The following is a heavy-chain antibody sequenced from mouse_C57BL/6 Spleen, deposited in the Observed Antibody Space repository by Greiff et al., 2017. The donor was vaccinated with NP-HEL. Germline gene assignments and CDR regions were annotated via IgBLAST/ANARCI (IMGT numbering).Heavy chain of an antibody. CDR3: ARGGRGYAMDY. J-gene: IGHJ4*01. D-gene: IGHD3-3*01. CDR1: GYTFTSYW. V-gene: IGHV1-69*01. CDR2: IDPSDSYT. Sequence: VKLMESGAELVMPGASVKLSCKASGYTFTSYWMHWVKQRPGQGLEWIGEIDPSDSYTNYNQKFKGKSTLTVDKSSSTAYMQLSSLTSEDSAVYYCARGGRGYAMDYWGQGTSVTVSS.